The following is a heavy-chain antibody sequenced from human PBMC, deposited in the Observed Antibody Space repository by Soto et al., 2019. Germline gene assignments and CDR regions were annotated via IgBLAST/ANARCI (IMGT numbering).Heavy chain of an antibody. CDR3: ARDSTFSSGSDY. CDR2: IYSGGST. CDR1: GFTVSSNY. V-gene: IGHV3-53*01. J-gene: IGHJ4*02. Sequence: EVQLVESGGGLIQPGGSLRLSCAASGFTVSSNYMSWVRQAPGKGLEWVSVIYSGGSTYYADSVKGRFTISRDNSKTTLYLQMNSLRAEDTAVYYCARDSTFSSGSDYWGQGTLVTVSS. D-gene: IGHD6-19*01.